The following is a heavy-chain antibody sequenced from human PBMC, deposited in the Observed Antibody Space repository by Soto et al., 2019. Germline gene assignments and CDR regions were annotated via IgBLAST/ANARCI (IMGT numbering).Heavy chain of an antibody. CDR3: ARDRRASSSWYGNFDY. CDR1: GFDFSSYG. Sequence: AGGSLRLSCAASGFDFSSYGMHWVRQAPGKGLEWVAIIWYDGSDKYYADSVKGRFTISRENSRNTQFLQMNSLRPEDTAVYYCARDRRASSSWYGNFDYWGQGALVTVSS. V-gene: IGHV3-33*01. D-gene: IGHD6-13*01. J-gene: IGHJ4*02. CDR2: IWYDGSDK.